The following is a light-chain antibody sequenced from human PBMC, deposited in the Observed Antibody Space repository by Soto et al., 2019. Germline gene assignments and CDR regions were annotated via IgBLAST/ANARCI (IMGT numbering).Light chain of an antibody. Sequence: EIVMTQSPVTLSVSPGERATLSCRASQSVSSNLAWYQQKPGQAPRLLIYGASTRATGIPDRFSGSGSGTDFTLTISRLEPEDFAVYYCQQYGSSSLTFGGGTKVDIK. J-gene: IGKJ4*01. CDR2: GAS. V-gene: IGKV3-20*01. CDR1: QSVSSN. CDR3: QQYGSSSLT.